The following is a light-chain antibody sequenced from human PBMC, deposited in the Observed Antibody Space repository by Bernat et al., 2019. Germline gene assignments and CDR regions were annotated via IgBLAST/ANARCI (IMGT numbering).Light chain of an antibody. J-gene: IGLJ3*02. V-gene: IGLV3-1*01. Sequence: SYELTQPPPVPVSPGQTASTTGPGDRLGRKYTCGYQQKQGQSPVVVIYQDDKRPPGIPERFSGSHSGNTATLTISGAQAMDEAEYYCQAWDSSTGVFGGGTKLTVL. CDR1: RLGRKY. CDR2: QDD. CDR3: QAWDSSTGV.